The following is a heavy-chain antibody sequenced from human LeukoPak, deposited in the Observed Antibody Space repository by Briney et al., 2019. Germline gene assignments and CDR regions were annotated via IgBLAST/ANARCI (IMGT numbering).Heavy chain of an antibody. J-gene: IGHJ4*02. Sequence: KTSETLSLTCAVYGGSFSGFYWNWIRQPPGKGLEWIGEMNHSGRSNYNPSLKSRVTISVDKSKNQFSLKLNSVTAADTALYFCARGLDYWGQGTLVTVSS. CDR2: MNHSGRS. CDR3: ARGLDY. V-gene: IGHV4-34*01. CDR1: GGSFSGFY.